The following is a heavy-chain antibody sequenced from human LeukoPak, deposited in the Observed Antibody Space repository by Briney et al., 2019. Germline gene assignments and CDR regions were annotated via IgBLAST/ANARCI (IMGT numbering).Heavy chain of an antibody. CDR2: ISPNTGGT. CDR1: IYTFTGYY. J-gene: IGHJ5*02. V-gene: IGHV1-2*02. Sequence: GASLKVSSEASIYTFTGYYMHCVRAAPGQGGEWVGWISPNTGGTNYAQKFQGRVTMTRDTSITTAYMELSRLTSDDTAVYYCARDGNWNYHEFDPWGQGTLVTVSS. CDR3: ARDGNWNYHEFDP. D-gene: IGHD1-7*01.